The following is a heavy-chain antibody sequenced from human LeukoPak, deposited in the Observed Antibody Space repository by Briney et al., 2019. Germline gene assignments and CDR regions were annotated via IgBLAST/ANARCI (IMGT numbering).Heavy chain of an antibody. D-gene: IGHD2-2*02. J-gene: IGHJ5*02. CDR2: IYTSGST. CDR3: ARHYKVVVPAAIGWFDP. CDR1: GGSISSGGYS. V-gene: IGHV4-61*02. Sequence: SETLSLTCAVSGGSISSGGYSWSWIRQPPGKGLEWIGRIYTSGSTNFNPSLKSRVTISVDTSKNQFSLKLSSVTAADTAVYYCARHYKVVVPAAIGWFDPWGQGTLVTVSS.